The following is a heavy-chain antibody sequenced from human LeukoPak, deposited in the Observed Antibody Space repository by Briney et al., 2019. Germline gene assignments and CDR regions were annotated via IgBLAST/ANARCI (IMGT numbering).Heavy chain of an antibody. CDR1: GFTFFSYW. D-gene: IGHD1-26*01. CDR3: ARDRVTYSGTYYFDY. V-gene: IGHV3-7*01. CDR2: IKQDGSDK. J-gene: IGHJ4*02. Sequence: PGGSLRLSCEASGFTFFSYWMSWVRQAPGKGLEWVANIKQDGSDKYYVDSVKGRFTISRDNAKNSLYLQMNSLRAEDTAVYSCARDRVTYSGTYYFDYWGQGTLVTVSS.